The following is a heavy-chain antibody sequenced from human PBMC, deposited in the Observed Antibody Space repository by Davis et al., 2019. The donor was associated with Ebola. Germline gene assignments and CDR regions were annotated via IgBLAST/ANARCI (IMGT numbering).Heavy chain of an antibody. V-gene: IGHV1-69*13. D-gene: IGHD1-26*01. J-gene: IGHJ4*02. Sequence: AASVKVSCKASGGTFSSYAISWVRQAPGQGLEWMGGIIPIFGTTNYAQKFQGRVTITADESTSTAYMELSSLRSDDTAVYYCARGGGSYSVDYWGQGTLVTVSS. CDR2: IIPIFGTT. CDR3: ARGGGSYSVDY. CDR1: GGTFSSYA.